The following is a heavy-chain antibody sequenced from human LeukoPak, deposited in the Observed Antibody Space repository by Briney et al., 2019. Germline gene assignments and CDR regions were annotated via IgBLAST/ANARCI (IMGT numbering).Heavy chain of an antibody. D-gene: IGHD3-10*01. CDR1: GYTFTSYY. V-gene: IGHV1-46*01. Sequence: ASVKVSCKASGYTFTSYYMHWVRQAPGQGLEWMGIINPSGGSTSYAQKFQGRVTMTRDTSTSTAYMELRSLRSDDTAVYYCARDSLNDFDGSGSYTPYNWFDPWGQGTLVTVSS. J-gene: IGHJ5*02. CDR2: INPSGGST. CDR3: ARDSLNDFDGSGSYTPYNWFDP.